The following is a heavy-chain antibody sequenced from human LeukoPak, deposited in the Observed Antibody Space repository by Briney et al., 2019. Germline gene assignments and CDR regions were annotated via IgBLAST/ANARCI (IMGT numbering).Heavy chain of an antibody. CDR2: IIPIFGTA. D-gene: IGHD1-26*01. V-gene: IGHV1-69*13. J-gene: IGHJ4*02. CDR3: AGQGISSGSYGS. Sequence: ASVKASCKASGGTFSSYAISWVRQAPGQGLEWMGGIIPIFGTANYAQKFQGRVTITADESTSTAYMELSSLRSEDTAVYYCAGQGISSGSYGSWGQGTLVTVSS. CDR1: GGTFSSYA.